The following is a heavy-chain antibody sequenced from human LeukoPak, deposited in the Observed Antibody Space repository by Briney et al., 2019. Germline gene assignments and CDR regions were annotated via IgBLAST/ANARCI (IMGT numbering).Heavy chain of an antibody. Sequence: GGSLRLSCAASGFTFSNYWMHWIRQVPGKGLVWVSHIKYDGSATNYADSVKGRFTISRDNAKNTLSLQMNRLRADDTAVYYCARGYSGTYRIDYWGQGTLVTVSS. CDR3: ARGYSGTYRIDY. CDR1: GFTFSNYW. J-gene: IGHJ4*02. D-gene: IGHD1-26*01. CDR2: IKYDGSAT. V-gene: IGHV3-74*01.